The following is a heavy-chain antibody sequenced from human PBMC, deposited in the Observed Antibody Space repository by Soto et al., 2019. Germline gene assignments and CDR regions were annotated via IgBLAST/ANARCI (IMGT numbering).Heavy chain of an antibody. Sequence: QVQLVESGGGVVQPGRSLRLSCAASGFTFSSYAMHWVRRAPGKGLEWMAVMSYDGSNKYYADSVKGRFTISRDNSKNTLYLHMNSLRPEETDLYYCARDGGAYWGQGTLVIVSS. D-gene: IGHD2-15*01. CDR2: MSYDGSNK. CDR3: ARDGGAY. V-gene: IGHV3-30-3*01. CDR1: GFTFSSYA. J-gene: IGHJ4*02.